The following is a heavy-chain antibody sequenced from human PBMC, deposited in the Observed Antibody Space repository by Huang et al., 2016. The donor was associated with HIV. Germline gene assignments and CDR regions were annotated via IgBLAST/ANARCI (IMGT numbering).Heavy chain of an antibody. D-gene: IGHD3-10*01. CDR3: AKVRGSGSFYTDN. CDR2: IIGTGNTP. CDR1: GFTFNSYA. Sequence: GFTFNSYAMSWFRQAPGKGLEWVSAIIGTGNTPYYANSVKGRFTISRDNARNTLYLQLNSLRPDDTAIYYCAKVRGSGSFYTDNCGQGTLVTVSS. J-gene: IGHJ4*02. V-gene: IGHV3-23*01.